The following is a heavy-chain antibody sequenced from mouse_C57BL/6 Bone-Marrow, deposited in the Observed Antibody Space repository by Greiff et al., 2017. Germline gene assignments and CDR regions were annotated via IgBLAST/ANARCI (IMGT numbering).Heavy chain of an antibody. Sequence: QVQLQQSGAELVMPGASVKLSCKASGYTFTCYWMHWVKPRPGQGLEWIGEIDPSDSYTNYNQKFKGKSTLTVDKSSSTDYMQLSSLTSEDSAVYYCARSDDYDWYFDVWGTGTTVTVSA. D-gene: IGHD2-4*01. J-gene: IGHJ1*03. CDR3: ARSDDYDWYFDV. CDR2: IDPSDSYT. V-gene: IGHV1-69*01. CDR1: GYTFTCYW.